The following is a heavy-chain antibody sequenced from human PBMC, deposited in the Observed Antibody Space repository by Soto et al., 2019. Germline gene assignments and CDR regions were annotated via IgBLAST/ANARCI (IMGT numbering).Heavy chain of an antibody. CDR3: ARHSGTWAYYGMDV. D-gene: IGHD3-10*01. CDR2: IYYSGST. V-gene: IGHV4-38-2*01. Sequence: KASETLSLTCAVSGYSISSGYYWGWLRQPPGKGLEWIGSIYYSGSTYYNPSLKSRVTISVDTSKNQFSLKLSSVTAADTAVYYCARHSGTWAYYGMDVWGQGTTVTVSS. J-gene: IGHJ6*02. CDR1: GYSISSGYY.